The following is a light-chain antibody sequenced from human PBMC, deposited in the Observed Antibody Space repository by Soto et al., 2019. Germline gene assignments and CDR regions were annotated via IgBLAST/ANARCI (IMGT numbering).Light chain of an antibody. CDR1: NIGSKS. Sequence: SYELTQAPSVSVAPGKTASITCEGNNIGSKSVHWYQQKSGQAPVLVIYYDSDRPSGIPERFSGFKSGNTATLTISRVEAGDEADYYCQVWDSSTDHPVFGGGTKLTVL. CDR2: YDS. J-gene: IGLJ3*02. CDR3: QVWDSSTDHPV. V-gene: IGLV3-21*04.